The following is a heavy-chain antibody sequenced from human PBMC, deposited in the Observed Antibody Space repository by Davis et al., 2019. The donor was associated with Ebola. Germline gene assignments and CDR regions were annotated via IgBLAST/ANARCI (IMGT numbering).Heavy chain of an antibody. CDR3: ARGRRYSNGPPRY. CDR2: INHSGST. J-gene: IGHJ4*02. CDR1: GGSFSGYY. Sequence: SETLSLTCAVYGGSFSGYYWSWIRQPPGKGLEWIGEINHSGSTNYNPSLKSRVTISVDTSKNQFSLKLSSVTAADTAVYYCARGRRYSNGPPRYWGQGTLVTVSS. V-gene: IGHV4-34*01. D-gene: IGHD5-18*01.